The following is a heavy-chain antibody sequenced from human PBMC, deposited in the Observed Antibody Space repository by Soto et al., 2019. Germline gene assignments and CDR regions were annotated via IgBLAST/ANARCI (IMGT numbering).Heavy chain of an antibody. CDR1: GGSISSYY. V-gene: IGHV4-59*01. J-gene: IGHJ4*02. CDR2: IYYSGST. Sequence: SETLSLTCTVSGGSISSYYWSWIRQPPGKGLEWIGYIYYSGSTNYNPSLKSRVTISVDTSKNQFSLKLSSVTAADTAVYYCARSSTIPIYGRPFDYWGQGTLVTVSS. CDR3: ARSSTIPIYGRPFDY. D-gene: IGHD4-17*01.